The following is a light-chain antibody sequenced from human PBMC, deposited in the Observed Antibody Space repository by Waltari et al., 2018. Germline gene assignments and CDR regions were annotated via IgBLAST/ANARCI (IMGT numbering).Light chain of an antibody. CDR1: QSVSSY. V-gene: IGKV3-11*01. Sequence: EIVLTQSPATLSLSPGERATLSCRASQSVSSYLAWYQQKPGQAPRSLTYDASNRATGIPARFSGSGSGTDFTLTISSLEPEDFAVYYCQQRSNWPPITFGQGTRLEIK. J-gene: IGKJ5*01. CDR2: DAS. CDR3: QQRSNWPPIT.